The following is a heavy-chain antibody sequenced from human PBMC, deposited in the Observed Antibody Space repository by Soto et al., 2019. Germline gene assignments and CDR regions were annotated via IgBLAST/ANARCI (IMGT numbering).Heavy chain of an antibody. CDR1: GFTFSSYA. Sequence: GGSLRLSCAASGFTFSSYAMSWVRQAPGKGLEWVSAISGSGGSTYYADSVKGWFTISRDNSKNTLYLQMNSLRAEDTAVYYCAKDRVGGGWYMGYFDYWGQGTLVTVSS. V-gene: IGHV3-23*01. J-gene: IGHJ4*02. CDR3: AKDRVGGGWYMGYFDY. CDR2: ISGSGGST. D-gene: IGHD6-19*01.